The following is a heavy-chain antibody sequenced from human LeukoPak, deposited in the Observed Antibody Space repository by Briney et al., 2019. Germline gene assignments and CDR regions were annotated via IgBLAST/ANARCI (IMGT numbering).Heavy chain of an antibody. J-gene: IGHJ4*02. CDR2: ISGNGGST. D-gene: IGHD2-15*01. V-gene: IGHV3-23*01. CDR3: AKDQGLGYCSGGSCYPVDY. Sequence: GGSLRLSCAAPGFTFSSYAMSWVRQAPGKGLEWVSAISGNGGSTYYADSVKGRFTISRDNSKNTLYLQMNSLRAEDTAVYYCAKDQGLGYCSGGSCYPVDYWGQGTLVTVSS. CDR1: GFTFSSYA.